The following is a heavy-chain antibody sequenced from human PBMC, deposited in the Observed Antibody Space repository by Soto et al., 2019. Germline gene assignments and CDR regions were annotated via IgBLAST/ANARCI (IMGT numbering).Heavy chain of an antibody. Sequence: SETLSLTCTISGGSISSDNWSWIRQPPGKGLEWIGYRYYSGSANYNPSLKSRVTISVDTSKNQFSLKLKSVTAADTAVYYCARGGGVHMDVWGQGTTVTVSS. CDR2: RYYSGSA. CDR1: GGSISSDN. CDR3: ARGGGVHMDV. V-gene: IGHV4-59*01. J-gene: IGHJ6*02. D-gene: IGHD3-10*01.